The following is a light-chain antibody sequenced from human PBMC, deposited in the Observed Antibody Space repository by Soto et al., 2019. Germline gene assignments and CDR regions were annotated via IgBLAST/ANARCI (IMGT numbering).Light chain of an antibody. CDR3: QQYNSPWT. CDR2: DAS. CDR1: QSINNW. Sequence: DIQMTQSPSTLSASVGDRVTITCRASQSINNWLAWYQQKPGKAPKLLIYDASSLGSGVPSRFSGSGSGTESILTISSLQPDDFATYYCQQYNSPWTFGQGTKVEIK. J-gene: IGKJ1*01. V-gene: IGKV1-5*01.